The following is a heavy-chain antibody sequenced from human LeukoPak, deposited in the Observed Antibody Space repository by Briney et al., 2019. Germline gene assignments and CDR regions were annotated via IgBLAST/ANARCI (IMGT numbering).Heavy chain of an antibody. V-gene: IGHV3-21*01. CDR3: ARAYDSSSSFDY. D-gene: IGHD3-22*01. CDR1: AFTFSSYW. J-gene: IGHJ4*02. Sequence: TGGSLLSCAASAFTFSSYWMSRVRQAPGKGLEWVSSISINRSYMYYADSVKGRFTISRDNAKNSLSLQMNSLRAEDTAVYYCARAYDSSSSFDYWGQGTLVTVSS. CDR2: ISINRSYM.